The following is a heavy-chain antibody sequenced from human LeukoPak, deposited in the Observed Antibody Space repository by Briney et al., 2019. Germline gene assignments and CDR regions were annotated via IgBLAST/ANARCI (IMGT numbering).Heavy chain of an antibody. CDR2: ISWNSRAI. D-gene: IGHD3-22*01. J-gene: IGHJ4*02. V-gene: IGHV3-48*03. CDR1: GFAFSSYA. Sequence: PGGSLRLSCVASGFAFSSYAMNWVRQAPGRGLEWVSGISWNSRAIAYADSVKGRFTISRDNAKNSLYLQMNSLRAEDTAVYYCAREPPYYYDSSGSSDYWGQGTLVTVSS. CDR3: AREPPYYYDSSGSSDY.